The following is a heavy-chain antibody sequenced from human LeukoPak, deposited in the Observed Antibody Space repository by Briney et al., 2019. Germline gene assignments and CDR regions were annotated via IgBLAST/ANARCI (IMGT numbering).Heavy chain of an antibody. CDR1: GFTFSSYS. CDR2: ISSDSGTI. V-gene: IGHV3-48*01. D-gene: IGHD7-27*01. Sequence: GGSLRLSCAASGFTFSSYSMNWVRQAPGKGLEWIPYISSDSGTIYYADSMKGRFTISRDNAKNSLYLQMNSLRAEDTAVYYCARDKLGIDYWGQGTLVTVSS. CDR3: ARDKLGIDY. J-gene: IGHJ4*02.